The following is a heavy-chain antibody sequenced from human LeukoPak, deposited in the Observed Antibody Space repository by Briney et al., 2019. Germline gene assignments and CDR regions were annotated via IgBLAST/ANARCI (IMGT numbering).Heavy chain of an antibody. CDR1: GGTFSSYA. CDR3: AREAIKYCSSTSCYLGY. D-gene: IGHD2-2*01. J-gene: IGHJ4*02. V-gene: IGHV1-69*05. Sequence: SVKVSCKASGGTFSSYAISWVRQAPGQGLEWMGGIIPIFGTANYAQKFQGRVTITTDESTSTAYMELSRLRSDDTAVYYCAREAIKYCSSTSCYLGYWGQGTLVTVSS. CDR2: IIPIFGTA.